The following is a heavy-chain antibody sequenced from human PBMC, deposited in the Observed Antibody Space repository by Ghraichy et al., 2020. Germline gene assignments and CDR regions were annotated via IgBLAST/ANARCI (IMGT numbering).Heavy chain of an antibody. Sequence: GGSLRLSCAASGFTFSASAMHWVRQASGKGLEWVGRIRSKANSYATIYAASVKGRFTISRDDSKNTAYLQMNSLKTEDTAVYYCTSLYEVRDAFDIWGQGTMVTVSS. D-gene: IGHD2/OR15-2a*01. J-gene: IGHJ3*02. CDR1: GFTFSASA. CDR3: TSLYEVRDAFDI. V-gene: IGHV3-73*01. CDR2: IRSKANSYAT.